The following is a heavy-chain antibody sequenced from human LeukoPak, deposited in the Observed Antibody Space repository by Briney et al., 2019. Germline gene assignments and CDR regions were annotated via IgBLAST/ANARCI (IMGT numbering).Heavy chain of an antibody. D-gene: IGHD1-26*01. CDR1: GYSISSGYY. J-gene: IGHJ4*02. CDR2: IYHSGST. V-gene: IGHV4-38-2*02. Sequence: PSETLSLTCTVSGYSISSGYYWGWIRQPPGKGLEWIGSIYHSGSTYYNPSLKSRVTISVDTSKNQFSLKLSSVTAADTAVYYCARGVGATFYWGQGTLVTVSS. CDR3: ARGVGATFY.